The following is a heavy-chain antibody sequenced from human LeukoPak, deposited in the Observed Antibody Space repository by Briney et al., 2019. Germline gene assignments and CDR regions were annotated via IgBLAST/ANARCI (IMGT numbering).Heavy chain of an antibody. D-gene: IGHD5-24*01. CDR1: GFTFSSYS. V-gene: IGHV3-21*01. Sequence: GGSLRLSCAASGFTFSSYSMNWVRQAPGKGLEWVSFISSSSSYIYYADSVKGRFTISRDNAKNSLYLQMNSLRAEDTAVYYCASFIGDGYNTRRKGEFDYWGQGTLITVSS. J-gene: IGHJ4*02. CDR2: ISSSSSYI. CDR3: ASFIGDGYNTRRKGEFDY.